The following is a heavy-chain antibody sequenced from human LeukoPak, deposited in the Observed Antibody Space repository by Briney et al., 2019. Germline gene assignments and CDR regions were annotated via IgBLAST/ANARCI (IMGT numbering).Heavy chain of an antibody. Sequence: ASVKVSCKASGGTFTSYAISWVRQAPGQGLEWMGGIITIFGTANYAQKFQGRVTITTDESTSKAYMELSSLRSEDTAVYYCARTPSITIFGVVIPHYYYMDVWGKGTTVTVSS. CDR2: IITIFGTA. V-gene: IGHV1-69*05. D-gene: IGHD3-3*01. CDR1: GGTFTSYA. J-gene: IGHJ6*03. CDR3: ARTPSITIFGVVIPHYYYMDV.